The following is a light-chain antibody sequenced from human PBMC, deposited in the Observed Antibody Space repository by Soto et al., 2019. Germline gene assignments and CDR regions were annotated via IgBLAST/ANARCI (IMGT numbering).Light chain of an antibody. V-gene: IGKV3-20*01. CDR3: QQYNDYSWT. CDR2: GAS. CDR1: EIVNKKF. Sequence: EIVLTQSPGTLSLSPGERANLSCRSSEIVNKKFLAWYQQRPGQAPRILIYGASIRDTDIPDRFSGSGSGTDFTLTISRLQPDDVAIYYCQQYNDYSWTFGQGTKVDIK. J-gene: IGKJ1*01.